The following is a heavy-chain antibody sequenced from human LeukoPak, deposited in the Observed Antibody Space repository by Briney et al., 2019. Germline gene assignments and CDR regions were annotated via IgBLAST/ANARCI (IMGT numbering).Heavy chain of an antibody. Sequence: GGSLRLSCAASGFTFSSYSMNWVRQAPGKGLEWVSSIRSSSSYIYYADSVKGRFTISRDNAKNSLYLQMNSLRAEDTAVYYCARDSFDSSGFPSRFDYWGQGTLVTVSS. J-gene: IGHJ4*02. CDR2: IRSSSSYI. V-gene: IGHV3-21*01. CDR3: ARDSFDSSGFPSRFDY. CDR1: GFTFSSYS. D-gene: IGHD3-22*01.